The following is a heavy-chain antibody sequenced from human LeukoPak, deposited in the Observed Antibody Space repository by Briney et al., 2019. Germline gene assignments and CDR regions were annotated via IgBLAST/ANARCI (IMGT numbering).Heavy chain of an antibody. CDR3: AHHGGGTIRLGAFDI. D-gene: IGHD3-3*01. V-gene: IGHV3-30*04. CDR2: ISYDGSNK. Sequence: GGSLRLSCAASGFTFSSYAMHWVRQAPGKGLEWVAVISYDGSNKYYADSVKGRFTISRDNSKNTLYLQMSSLRAEDTAVYYCAHHGGGTIRLGAFDIWGQGTMVTVSS. J-gene: IGHJ3*02. CDR1: GFTFSSYA.